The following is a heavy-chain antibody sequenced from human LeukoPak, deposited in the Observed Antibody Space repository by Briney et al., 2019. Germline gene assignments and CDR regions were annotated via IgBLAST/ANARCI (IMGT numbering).Heavy chain of an antibody. D-gene: IGHD3-3*02. CDR1: GGSFSGYY. CDR2: INHSGST. CDR3: ARDQVLVRWFDP. Sequence: PSETLSLTCAVYGGSFSGYYWSWIRQPPGKGLEWIGEINHSGSTNYNPSLKSRVTISVDTSKNQFSLKLSSVTAADTAVYYCARDQVLVRWFDPWGQGTLVTVSS. J-gene: IGHJ5*02. V-gene: IGHV4-34*01.